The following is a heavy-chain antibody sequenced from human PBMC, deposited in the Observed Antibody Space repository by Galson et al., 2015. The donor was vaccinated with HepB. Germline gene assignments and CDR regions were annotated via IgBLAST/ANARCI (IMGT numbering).Heavy chain of an antibody. CDR2: ISSNGGST. CDR1: GFTFSSYA. Sequence: SLRLSCAASGFTFSSYAMHWVRQAPGKGLEYVSAISSNGGSTYYANSEKGRFTISRDNSKNTLYLQMGSLRAEDMAVYYCARGLLPGIAVAFLYWGQGTLVTVSS. J-gene: IGHJ4*02. D-gene: IGHD6-19*01. CDR3: ARGLLPGIAVAFLY. V-gene: IGHV3-64*01.